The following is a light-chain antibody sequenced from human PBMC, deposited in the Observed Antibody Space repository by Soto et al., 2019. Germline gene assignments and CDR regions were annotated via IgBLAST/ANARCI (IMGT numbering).Light chain of an antibody. CDR3: SSFATTTIPV. J-gene: IGLJ2*01. CDR1: SSDIGGYNY. V-gene: IGLV2-14*01. CDR2: DVS. Sequence: QFALTQPASVSGSPGQSITISCTGTSSDIGGYNYVSWYQQHPGKAPKLMIYDVSYRPSGVSDRFSGSKSGNTASLTISGLQAEDEADYHCSSFATTTIPVLGGGTKLTVL.